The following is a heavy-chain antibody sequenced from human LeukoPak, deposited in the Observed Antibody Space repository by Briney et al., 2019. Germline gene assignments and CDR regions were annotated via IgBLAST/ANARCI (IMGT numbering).Heavy chain of an antibody. CDR3: ARVQLLYGDYPGHAFDI. Sequence: SETLSLTCTVSGGSISSGGYYWSWIRQHPGKGLEWIGYICYSGSTYYNPSLKSRVTISVDTSKNQFSLKLSSVTAADTAVYYCARVQLLYGDYPGHAFDIWGQGTMVTVSS. J-gene: IGHJ3*02. V-gene: IGHV4-31*03. CDR2: ICYSGST. CDR1: GGSISSGGYY. D-gene: IGHD4-17*01.